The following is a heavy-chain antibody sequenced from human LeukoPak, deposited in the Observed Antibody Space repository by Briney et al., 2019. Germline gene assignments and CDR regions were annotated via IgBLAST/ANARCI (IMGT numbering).Heavy chain of an antibody. Sequence: SETLSLTCTVSGGSISYDYWSWIRQSPGKRLEWMGYIHYSGATNYSPSLKSRVTISVDTSKNQFSLKLSSVTAADTALYYCATLRGASTAVFDSWGQGALVTVSS. CDR3: ATLRGASTAVFDS. V-gene: IGHV4-59*08. J-gene: IGHJ4*02. D-gene: IGHD2-21*02. CDR1: GGSISYDY. CDR2: IHYSGAT.